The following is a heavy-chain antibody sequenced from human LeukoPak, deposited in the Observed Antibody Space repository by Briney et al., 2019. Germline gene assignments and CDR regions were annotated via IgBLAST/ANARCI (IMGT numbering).Heavy chain of an antibody. V-gene: IGHV1-69*05. CDR3: ASQYSSGPFDY. J-gene: IGHJ4*02. D-gene: IGHD6-19*01. CDR2: VIPIFGTA. CDR1: GGTFSSYA. Sequence: SVKVSCKASGGTFSSYAISWVRQAPGQGLEWMGRVIPIFGTANYAQKFQGRVTITTDESTSTAYMELSSLRSEDTAVYYCASQYSSGPFDYWGQGTLVTVSS.